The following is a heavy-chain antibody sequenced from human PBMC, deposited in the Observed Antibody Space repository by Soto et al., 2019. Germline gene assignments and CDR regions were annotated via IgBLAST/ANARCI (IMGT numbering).Heavy chain of an antibody. Sequence: SETLSLTCSVSGASISTTSHFWGWIRQPPGKGLEWIVSVYNSATKFYNPSLESRVTLSVDASKNQFSLNLTSVSAADTAVYYCASRIAVPRPNGYFQYWGQGTLVTVSS. D-gene: IGHD6-19*01. J-gene: IGHJ4*02. V-gene: IGHV4-39*01. CDR2: VYNSATK. CDR3: ASRIAVPRPNGYFQY. CDR1: GASISTTSHF.